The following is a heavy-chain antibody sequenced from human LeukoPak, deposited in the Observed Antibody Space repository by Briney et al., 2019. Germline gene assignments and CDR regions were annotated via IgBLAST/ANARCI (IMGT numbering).Heavy chain of an antibody. Sequence: ASVKVSRKASGYTFTSYDINWVRQATGQGLEWMGWMNPNSGNTGYAQKFQGRVTMTRNTSISTAYMELSSPRSEDTAVYYCARGGPLSYSSSQNWGQGTLVTVSS. CDR3: ARGGPLSYSSSQN. J-gene: IGHJ4*02. V-gene: IGHV1-8*01. D-gene: IGHD6-6*01. CDR2: MNPNSGNT. CDR1: GYTFTSYD.